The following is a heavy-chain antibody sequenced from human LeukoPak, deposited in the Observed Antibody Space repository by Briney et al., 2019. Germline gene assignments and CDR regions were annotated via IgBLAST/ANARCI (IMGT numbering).Heavy chain of an antibody. CDR3: ARFLSYYYGLDV. CDR2: ISGSGGST. J-gene: IGHJ6*02. V-gene: IGHV3-23*01. D-gene: IGHD2-21*01. Sequence: GGSLRLSCAASGFTFSSYAMSWVRQAPGKGLEWVAAISGSGGSTSYADSVKGRFTISRDNSKNTLYLQVNSLRAEDTAIYFCARFLSYYYGLDVWGQGTTVTVSS. CDR1: GFTFSSYA.